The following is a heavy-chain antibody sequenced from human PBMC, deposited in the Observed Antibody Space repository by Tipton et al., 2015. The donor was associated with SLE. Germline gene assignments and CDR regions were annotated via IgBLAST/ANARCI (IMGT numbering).Heavy chain of an antibody. V-gene: IGHV3-33*06. CDR2: IWYDGSNK. CDR3: AKDRAAAGNWFDP. D-gene: IGHD6-13*01. J-gene: IGHJ5*02. CDR1: GFTFSSYG. Sequence: SLRLSCAASGFTFSSYGMHWVRQAPGKGLEWVAVIWYDGSNKYYADSVKGRFTISRDNSKNTLYLQMNSLRAGDTAVYYCAKDRAAAGNWFDPWGQGTLVTVSS.